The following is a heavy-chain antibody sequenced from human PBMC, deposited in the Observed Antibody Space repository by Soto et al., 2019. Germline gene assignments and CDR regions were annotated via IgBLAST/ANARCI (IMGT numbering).Heavy chain of an antibody. CDR2: INRISGGT. V-gene: IGHV1-2*02. J-gene: IGHJ6*02. Sequence: QVQLVQSGAEVKKPGASVKVSCKASGYTFTGYYMHWVRQAPGQGLEWMGWINRISGGTKYAQKLEGRVTMTRDTPRSTAYMALSRLRSDDTAVYYCARGGVGSGGYGMDVWGQGTTVTVSS. D-gene: IGHD1-26*01. CDR3: ARGGVGSGGYGMDV. CDR1: GYTFTGYY.